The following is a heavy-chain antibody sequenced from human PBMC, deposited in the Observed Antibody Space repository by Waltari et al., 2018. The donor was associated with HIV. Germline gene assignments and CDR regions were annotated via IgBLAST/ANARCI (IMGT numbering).Heavy chain of an antibody. V-gene: IGHV3-23*01. Sequence: EVHLLESGGGLVKPGGSLRLSCAASEFSLSTYAMSWVRQAPGKGLEWCSSRSGEGDTTYYADSVKGRFTISRDNSKNTLSLQMNSLRGEDTAVYYCAKGVTYDLLTGFSPLDSWGQGTLVTVSS. J-gene: IGHJ5*01. CDR1: EFSLSTYA. D-gene: IGHD3-9*01. CDR2: RSGEGDTT. CDR3: AKGVTYDLLTGFSPLDS.